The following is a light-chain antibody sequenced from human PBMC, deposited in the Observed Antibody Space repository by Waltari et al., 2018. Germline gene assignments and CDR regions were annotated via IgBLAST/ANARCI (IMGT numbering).Light chain of an antibody. J-gene: IGKJ1*01. Sequence: EIVLTQSPGSLSSSPGERVTLSCRASQSVSRAWAWYQQKPGQAPRLLIFGASNRATGIPDRFSGSGSETDFSLTISRLEPEDFAVYYCQHYVRLPATFGRGTKVEIK. CDR3: QHYVRLPAT. CDR1: QSVSRAW. V-gene: IGKV3-20*01. CDR2: GAS.